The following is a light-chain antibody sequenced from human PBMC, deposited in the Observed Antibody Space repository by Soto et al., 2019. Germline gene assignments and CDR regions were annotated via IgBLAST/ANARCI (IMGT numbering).Light chain of an antibody. Sequence: EIVLTQSPGTLSLSPGERATLSCRASQSVTSTFLAWYQQRPGQAPRLLIYDSSSRAAGIPDRFSGSGSGTDFTLTISRLEPEDFAVYYWQQYGGSPLTFGGGTKVEIK. V-gene: IGKV3-20*01. CDR3: QQYGGSPLT. CDR2: DSS. CDR1: QSVTSTF. J-gene: IGKJ4*01.